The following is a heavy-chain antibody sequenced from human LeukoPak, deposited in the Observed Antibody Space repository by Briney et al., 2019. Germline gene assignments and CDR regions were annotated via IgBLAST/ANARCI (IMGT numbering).Heavy chain of an antibody. Sequence: SETLSLTCTVSGGSISSGGYYWSWIRQPQGKGLEWIGYIYHSGSTYYNPSLKSRVTISVDRSKNQFSLKLSSVPAADTAVYYCARSRPSYSSSTFDYWGQGTLVTVSS. CDR3: ARSRPSYSSSTFDY. D-gene: IGHD6-6*01. CDR2: IYHSGST. V-gene: IGHV4-30-2*01. J-gene: IGHJ4*02. CDR1: GGSISSGGYY.